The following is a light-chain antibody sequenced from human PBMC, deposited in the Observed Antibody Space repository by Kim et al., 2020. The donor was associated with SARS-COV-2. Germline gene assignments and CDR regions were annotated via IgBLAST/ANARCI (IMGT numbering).Light chain of an antibody. CDR1: QSVSND. V-gene: IGKV3-15*01. CDR3: QQYSNWPLT. Sequence: GSPGERATLSCRASQSVSNDLAWYQQKPGQAPRLLIYGASTRATGIPARFSGSGSGTEFTLTINSLQSEDFAVYYCQQYSNWPLTFGPGTKVDIK. J-gene: IGKJ3*01. CDR2: GAS.